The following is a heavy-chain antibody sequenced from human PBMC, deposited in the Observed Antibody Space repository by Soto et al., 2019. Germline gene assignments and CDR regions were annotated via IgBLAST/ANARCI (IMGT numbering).Heavy chain of an antibody. D-gene: IGHD2-8*01. CDR3: ARGHTTKWYYYYFGMDV. V-gene: IGHV3-30*03. CDR1: GFTFRSYA. J-gene: IGHJ6*02. CDR2: ISYDGVTI. Sequence: GGSLRLSCAASGFTFRSYAMHWVRQAPGKGLEWVAVISYDGVTIYHADSVKGRFTISRDNSKATLYLQMDRMRAAETAVHYCARGHTTKWYYYYFGMDVWGQGTSSTVSS.